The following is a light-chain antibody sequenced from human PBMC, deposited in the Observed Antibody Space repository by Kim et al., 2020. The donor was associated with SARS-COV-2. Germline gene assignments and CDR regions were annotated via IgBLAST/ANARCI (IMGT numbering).Light chain of an antibody. Sequence: QAGLTQPPSVSKGLRQTATLTCTGNSNNVGNQGAAWLQQHQGHPPKLLSYRNNNRPSGISEGLSASRSGNTASLTITGLQSEDEADYYCSAWDSSLNAWVFGGGTKLTVL. J-gene: IGLJ3*02. CDR2: RNN. V-gene: IGLV10-54*01. CDR3: SAWDSSLNAWV. CDR1: SNNVGNQG.